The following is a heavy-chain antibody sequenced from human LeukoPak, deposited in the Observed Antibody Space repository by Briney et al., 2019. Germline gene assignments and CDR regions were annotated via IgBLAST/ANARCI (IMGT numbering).Heavy chain of an antibody. D-gene: IGHD3-10*01. Sequence: ASVKVSCKASGYTFTGYYMHWVRQAPGQGLEWMGWINPNSGGTNYAQKFQGRVTMTRDTSISTAYMELSRLRSDDTAVYYCARDLAEDYYGDYWFDPWGQGTLVTVSP. J-gene: IGHJ5*02. V-gene: IGHV1-2*02. CDR3: ARDLAEDYYGDYWFDP. CDR2: INPNSGGT. CDR1: GYTFTGYY.